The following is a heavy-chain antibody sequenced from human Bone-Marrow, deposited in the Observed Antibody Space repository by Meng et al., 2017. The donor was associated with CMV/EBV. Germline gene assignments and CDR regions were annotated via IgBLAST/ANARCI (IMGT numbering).Heavy chain of an antibody. D-gene: IGHD3-3*01. J-gene: IGHJ3*02. CDR2: ISYDGSNK. CDR1: GFTFSSYA. V-gene: IGHV3-30*04. CDR3: ARADSTIFGVVIIRDGAFDI. Sequence: GESLKISCVASGFTFSSYAMHWVRQAPGKGLEWVAVISYDGSNKYYADSVKGRFTISRDNSKNTLYLQMNSLRAEDTAVYYCARADSTIFGVVIIRDGAFDIWGQGTMVTVSS.